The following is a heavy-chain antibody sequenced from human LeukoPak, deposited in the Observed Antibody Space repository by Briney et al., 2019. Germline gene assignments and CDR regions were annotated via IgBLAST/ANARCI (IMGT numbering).Heavy chain of an antibody. Sequence: SETLSLTCTVSGGSISSSSHYWGWIRQPPGKGLEWIGNIYYSGSTYYNPSLKSRVTISVDTSKNQFSLRLSSVTAADTAVSYCARGSGGSGSYFDYWGQGTLVTVSS. CDR3: ARGSGGSGSYFDY. J-gene: IGHJ4*02. V-gene: IGHV4-39*07. D-gene: IGHD1-26*01. CDR2: IYYSGST. CDR1: GGSISSSSHY.